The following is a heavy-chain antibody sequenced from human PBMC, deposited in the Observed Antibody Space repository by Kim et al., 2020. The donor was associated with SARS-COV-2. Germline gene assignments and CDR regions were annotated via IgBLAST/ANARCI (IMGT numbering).Heavy chain of an antibody. CDR1: GYSFTSYW. D-gene: IGHD6-25*01. J-gene: IGHJ6*02. CDR2: IYPGDSDT. V-gene: IGHV5-51*01. CDR3: ARRSGMNIVPTGPIYYYGMDV. Sequence: GESLKISCKGSGYSFTSYWIGWVRQMPGKGLEWMGIIYPGDSDTRYSPSFQGQVTISADKSISTAYLQWSSLKASDTAMYYCARRSGMNIVPTGPIYYYGMDVWGQGTTVTVSS.